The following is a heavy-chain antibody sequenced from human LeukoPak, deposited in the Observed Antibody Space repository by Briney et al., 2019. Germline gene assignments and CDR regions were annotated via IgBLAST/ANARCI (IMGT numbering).Heavy chain of an antibody. CDR3: ATAPRYCSSTSCYDPQFDY. CDR2: FDPEDGET. J-gene: IGHJ4*02. D-gene: IGHD2-2*01. CDR1: GYTLTELS. V-gene: IGHV1-24*01. Sequence: VASVKVSCKVSGYTLTELSMHWVRQAPGKGLEWMGGFDPEDGETIYAQEFQGRVTMTEDTSTDTAYMELSSLRSEDTAVYYCATAPRYCSSTSCYDPQFDYWGQGTLVTVSS.